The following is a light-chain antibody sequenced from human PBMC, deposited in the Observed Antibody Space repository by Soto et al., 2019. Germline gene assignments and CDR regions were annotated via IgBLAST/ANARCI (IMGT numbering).Light chain of an antibody. Sequence: SYELTQPPSVSVSPGQTASITCSGDKLGDKYAWWYQQKPGQSPVLVIYQDSKRPSGIPERFSGSNSGNTATLTISGTQAREGADDYCQGWERSSGRVVGGGSKLTVL. CDR1: KLGDKY. J-gene: IGLJ2*01. V-gene: IGLV3-1*01. CDR2: QDS. CDR3: QGWERSSGRV.